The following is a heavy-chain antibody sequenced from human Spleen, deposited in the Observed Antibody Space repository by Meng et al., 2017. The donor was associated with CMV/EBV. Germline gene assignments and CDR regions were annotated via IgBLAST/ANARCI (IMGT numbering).Heavy chain of an antibody. CDR1: GGSVSSSNYY. CDR3: ARVDCSGGGCYLGGY. CDR2: IYYSGST. J-gene: IGHJ4*02. D-gene: IGHD2-15*01. V-gene: IGHV4-61*01. Sequence: SETLSLTCTVSGGSVSSSNYYWSWIRQPPGKGLEWIGYIYYSGSTYYNPSLKSRVTMSVDTSRNQFSLKLSSVTAADTAVYYCARVDCSGGGCYLGGYWGQGALVTVSS.